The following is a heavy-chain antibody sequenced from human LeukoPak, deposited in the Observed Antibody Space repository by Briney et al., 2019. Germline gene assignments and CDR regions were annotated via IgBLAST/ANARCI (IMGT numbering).Heavy chain of an antibody. CDR2: ISGSGGST. CDR3: ARGENGYNRDYYYHGMDV. Sequence: PGGSLRLSCAASGFTFSSYAMSWVRQAPGKGLEWVSAISGSGGSTYYADSVKGRFTISRDNSKNTLYLQMNSLRAEDTAVYYCARGENGYNRDYYYHGMDVWGQGTTVTVSS. CDR1: GFTFSSYA. J-gene: IGHJ6*02. D-gene: IGHD5-24*01. V-gene: IGHV3-23*01.